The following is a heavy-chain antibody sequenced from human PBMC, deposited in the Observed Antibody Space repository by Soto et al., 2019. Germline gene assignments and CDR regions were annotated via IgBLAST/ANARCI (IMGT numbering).Heavy chain of an antibody. CDR1: GASINSGGYY. D-gene: IGHD1-26*01. J-gene: IGHJ4*02. CDR3: ATGNAWEVLLAY. CDR2: VYFSGST. V-gene: IGHV4-31*03. Sequence: PSETLSLTCTVSGASINSGGYYWSWVRQLPGKGLERIGYVYFSGSTYYNPSLESRVTISLDTSQNQFSLKLSSVTAADTAVYHCATGNAWEVLLAYWGQGTLVTVSS.